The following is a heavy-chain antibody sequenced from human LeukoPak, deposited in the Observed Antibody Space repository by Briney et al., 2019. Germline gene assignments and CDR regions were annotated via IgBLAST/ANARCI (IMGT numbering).Heavy chain of an antibody. D-gene: IGHD1-14*01. CDR1: GFTFSSYA. CDR3: AKGGPNRKYYFDS. CDR2: ISATGGST. V-gene: IGHV3-23*01. Sequence: PGGSLRLSCAASGFTFSSYAMSWVRQAPGKGLEWVSGISATGGSTDYADSVKGRFTISRDNPKNTLYLQMNSLRDEDTAVYYCAKGGPNRKYYFDSWGQGTLVTVSS. J-gene: IGHJ4*02.